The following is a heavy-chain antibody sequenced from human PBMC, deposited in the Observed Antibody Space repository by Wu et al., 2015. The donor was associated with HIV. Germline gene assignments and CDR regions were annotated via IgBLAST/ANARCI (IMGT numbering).Heavy chain of an antibody. J-gene: IGHJ6*02. CDR2: IIPIFGKA. D-gene: IGHD3-10*01. V-gene: IGHV1-69*12. CDR3: AKNPVNRLGDYDYYGMDD. Sequence: QVHLVQSGAEVKQPRSSVKVSCKASGDTFSTSTFTWVRQTPGQGLQWMGGIIPIFGKANYARRFQGKVTITADEGTSTAFMELSSLRSEDTAVYYCAKNPVNRLGDYDYYGMDDWGQGTTVTVSS. CDR1: GDTFSTST.